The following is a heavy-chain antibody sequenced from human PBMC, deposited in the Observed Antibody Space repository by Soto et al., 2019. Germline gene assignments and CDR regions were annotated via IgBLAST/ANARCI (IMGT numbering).Heavy chain of an antibody. J-gene: IGHJ4*02. CDR1: CGSISSGSYY. Sequence: SETLSLTCTVSCGSISSGSYYWGWIRQPPGKGLEWIGGIYYSGSTYYNPSLKSRVTLSVDTSKNQFSLKLSSVTAADTAVYYCARREGSGWKPFYYWGLGTLVTVSS. V-gene: IGHV4-39*01. CDR3: ARREGSGWKPFYY. CDR2: IYYSGST. D-gene: IGHD6-19*01.